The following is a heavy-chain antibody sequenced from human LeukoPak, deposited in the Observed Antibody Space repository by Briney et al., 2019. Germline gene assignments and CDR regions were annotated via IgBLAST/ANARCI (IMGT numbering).Heavy chain of an antibody. Sequence: SGPTLVNPTQTLTLTCTFSGFSLSTSGVGVGWIRQPPGKALEWLALIYWNDDTRYSPSLKSRLTITKDTSKNQVVLIMTNMDPVDTATYYCTRQAPPSWYFSDIAGNYGNWFDSWGQGTLVTVSS. CDR2: IYWNDDT. D-gene: IGHD6-13*01. J-gene: IGHJ5*01. CDR3: TRQAPPSWYFSDIAGNYGNWFDS. V-gene: IGHV2-5*01. CDR1: GFSLSTSGVG.